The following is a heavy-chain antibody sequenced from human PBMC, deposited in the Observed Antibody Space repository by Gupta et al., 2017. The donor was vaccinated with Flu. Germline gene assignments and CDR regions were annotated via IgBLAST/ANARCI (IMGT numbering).Heavy chain of an antibody. J-gene: IGHJ6*02. CDR3: ARLGGSGTSFHYFYGLDV. Sequence: EVQLLASGGGLVRPGGSLRLSCAASGFSFTTYTFHLVRQATGKGLEWLASISRSSGYIYYADSVKGRFTISRGNSEASLYLEMNSLRDEDTALYYCARLGGSGTSFHYFYGLDVWGRGTAVTVSS. V-gene: IGHV3-21*02. CDR1: GFSFTTYT. CDR2: ISRSSGYI. D-gene: IGHD6-19*01.